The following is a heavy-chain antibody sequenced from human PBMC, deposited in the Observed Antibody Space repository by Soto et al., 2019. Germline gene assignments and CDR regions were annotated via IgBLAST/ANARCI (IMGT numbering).Heavy chain of an antibody. Sequence: SETLSLTCAVSGYSISSGYYWGWIRQPPGKGLEWIGSIYHSGSTYYNPSLKSRVTISVDTSKNQFSLKLSSVTAADTAVYYCARVEWELLNWSDPWGQGTLVTVS. CDR3: ARVEWELLNWSDP. J-gene: IGHJ5*02. CDR2: IYHSGST. V-gene: IGHV4-38-2*01. D-gene: IGHD1-26*01. CDR1: GYSISSGYY.